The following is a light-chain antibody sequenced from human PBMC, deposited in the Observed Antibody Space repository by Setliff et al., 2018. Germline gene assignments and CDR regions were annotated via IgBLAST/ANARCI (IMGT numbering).Light chain of an antibody. J-gene: IGLJ1*01. V-gene: IGLV2-11*01. Sequence: QSVLTQPPSASGSPGQSVTISCTGTSSDVGGYNYVSWYQQHPGKAPKLMIYDVSKRPSGVPDRFSGSKSGNTASLTISGLQAEDEADYYCCSYAGSYTSLYVFGTGTKVT. CDR3: CSYAGSYTSLYV. CDR2: DVS. CDR1: SSDVGGYNY.